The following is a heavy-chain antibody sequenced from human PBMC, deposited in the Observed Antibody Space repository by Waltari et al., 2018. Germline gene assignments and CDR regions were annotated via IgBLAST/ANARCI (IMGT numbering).Heavy chain of an antibody. V-gene: IGHV3-7*01. Sequence: LEWVANIKQDGTEKLYVDSVRDRFTISRDNAKKSLYLQMNTLRAEDTAVYYCVRGRGMDVWGQGTTVTVPS. J-gene: IGHJ6*02. CDR3: VRGRGMDV. CDR2: IKQDGTEK.